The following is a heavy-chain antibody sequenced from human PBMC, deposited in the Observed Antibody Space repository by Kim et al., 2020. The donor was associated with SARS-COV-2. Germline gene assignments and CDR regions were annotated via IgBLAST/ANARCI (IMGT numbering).Heavy chain of an antibody. Sequence: SETLSLTCAVYGGSFSGYYWSWIRQPPGKGLEWIGEINHSGSTNYNPSLKSRVTISVDTSKNQFSLKLSSVTAADTAVYYCAREGPRYSSGWRGGNWFDPWGQGTLVTVSS. V-gene: IGHV4-34*01. CDR1: GGSFSGYY. J-gene: IGHJ5*02. D-gene: IGHD6-19*01. CDR2: INHSGST. CDR3: AREGPRYSSGWRGGNWFDP.